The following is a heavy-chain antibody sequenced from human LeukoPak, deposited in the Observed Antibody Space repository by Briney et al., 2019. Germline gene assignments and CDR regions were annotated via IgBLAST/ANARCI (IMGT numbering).Heavy chain of an antibody. J-gene: IGHJ4*02. Sequence: GASVKVSCKASGYTFTAYYMHWVRQAPGQGLEWMGWINPNSGDTNYAQEVQGRVTMTRDTSINTAYMELSGLRSDDTAVYYCARDLTFTSGRGVYWGQGTLVTVSS. V-gene: IGHV1-2*02. D-gene: IGHD6-25*01. CDR3: ARDLTFTSGRGVY. CDR1: GYTFTAYY. CDR2: INPNSGDT.